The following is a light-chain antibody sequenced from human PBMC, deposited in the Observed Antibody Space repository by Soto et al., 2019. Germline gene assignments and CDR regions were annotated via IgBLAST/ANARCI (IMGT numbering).Light chain of an antibody. V-gene: IGLV1-44*01. CDR2: SNN. CDR1: SSNLGTYT. J-gene: IGLJ2*01. Sequence: QSVLTQPPSASGTPGQRVTISCSGSSSNLGTYTVNWYQQVPGTAPKLLIYSNNQRPSGVPDRFSGSKSGTSASLAISGLQSEDEADYDCAAWDASLNGVIFGGGTKLTVL. CDR3: AAWDASLNGVI.